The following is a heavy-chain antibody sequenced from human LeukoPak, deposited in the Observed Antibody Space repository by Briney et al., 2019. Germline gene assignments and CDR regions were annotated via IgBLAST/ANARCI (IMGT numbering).Heavy chain of an antibody. J-gene: IGHJ4*02. CDR3: AKDGWYSSSWYFEFGNY. D-gene: IGHD6-13*01. V-gene: IGHV3-43*02. CDR2: ISGDGGST. Sequence: PGGSLRLSCAASGFTFDDYAMHWVRQAPGKGLEWVSLISGDGGSTYYADSVKGRFTISRDNSKNSLYLQMNSLRTEDTALYYCAKDGWYSSSWYFEFGNYWGQGTLVTVSS. CDR1: GFTFDDYA.